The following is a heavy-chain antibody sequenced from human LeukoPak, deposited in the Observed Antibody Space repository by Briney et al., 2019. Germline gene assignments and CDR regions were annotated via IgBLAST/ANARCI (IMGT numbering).Heavy chain of an antibody. CDR3: ARYGFSSSWQGGWHAFDI. J-gene: IGHJ3*02. CDR1: GYTLTSYY. D-gene: IGHD6-13*01. V-gene: IGHV1-46*01. Sequence: ASVKVSCTASGYTLTSYYMHWVRQAPGQGLEWLGIISPTVGDTIYAQKFQGRVTMTRDMSTSTVYMELSSLRSDDTAVYYCARYGFSSSWQGGWHAFDIWGQGTMVTVSS. CDR2: ISPTVGDT.